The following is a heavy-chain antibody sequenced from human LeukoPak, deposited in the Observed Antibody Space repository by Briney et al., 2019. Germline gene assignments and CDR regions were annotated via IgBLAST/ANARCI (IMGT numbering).Heavy chain of an antibody. Sequence: GGSLRLSCAASGFTFSRFWMSWVRQAPGKGLEWAANIKQDGSEKYYVDSVKGRFTISRDNAKNSLYLQMNSLRAEDTAVYYCAREQGDSPFDYWGQGTLVTVSS. CDR2: IKQDGSEK. J-gene: IGHJ4*02. D-gene: IGHD2-15*01. CDR1: GFTFSRFW. V-gene: IGHV3-7*01. CDR3: AREQGDSPFDY.